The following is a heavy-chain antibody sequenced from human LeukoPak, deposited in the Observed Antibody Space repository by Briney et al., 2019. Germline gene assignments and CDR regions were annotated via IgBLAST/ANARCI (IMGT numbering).Heavy chain of an antibody. CDR3: ARLGSGTHAIDY. V-gene: IGHV1-69*05. D-gene: IGHD3-10*01. Sequence: GASVKVSCKASGGTFSSYAISWVRQAPGQGLEWMGGIIPIFGTANYAQKFQGRVTITTDESTSTAYMELSSLRSEDTAVYYCARLGSGTHAIDYWGQGTQVTVSS. J-gene: IGHJ4*02. CDR1: GGTFSSYA. CDR2: IIPIFGTA.